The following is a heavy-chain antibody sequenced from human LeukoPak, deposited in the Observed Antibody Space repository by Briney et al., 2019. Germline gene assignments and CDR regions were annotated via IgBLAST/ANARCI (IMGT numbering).Heavy chain of an antibody. D-gene: IGHD6-13*01. V-gene: IGHV4-31*03. CDR1: DGSITNGGYH. CDR3: ARDSFGSSWYVAFDI. CDR2: IYNSGST. J-gene: IGHJ3*02. Sequence: SEALSLTCTVSDGSITNGGYHWSWIRQCSGKGLEWIGYIYNSGSTYYNPSLKSRVTTSVDTSKSQLSLKLSSVTDADTAVYYCARDSFGSSWYVAFDIWGQGTMVTVSS.